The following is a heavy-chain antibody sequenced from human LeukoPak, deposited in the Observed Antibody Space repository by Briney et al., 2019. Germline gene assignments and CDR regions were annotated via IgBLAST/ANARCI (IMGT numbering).Heavy chain of an antibody. CDR1: GYSFTNYW. J-gene: IGHJ3*02. CDR3: ARPYSTGIRDAYDM. V-gene: IGHV5-51*01. CDR2: IYPGDSDA. Sequence: GESLTISCTASGYSFTNYWIAWVRQMHGAGLEWMGTIYPGDSDARYSPAFQGQFTLSVDRSTTTAYLQWPSLKASDTAMYYCARPYSTGIRDAYDMWGQGTMVIVSS. D-gene: IGHD2/OR15-2a*01.